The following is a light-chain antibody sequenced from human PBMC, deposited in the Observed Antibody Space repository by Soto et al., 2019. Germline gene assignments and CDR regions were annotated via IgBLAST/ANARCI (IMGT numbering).Light chain of an antibody. V-gene: IGLV2-11*01. Sequence: QSALTQPPSVSGSPGQSVAISCTGAYNFVSWYQQHPGKAPKLIVYDVNKWPSGVPDRFFGSKSGNTASLTISGLQAEDEADYYCCSYASTFIVFGGVTKLTVL. CDR2: DVN. J-gene: IGLJ2*01. CDR1: AYNF. CDR3: CSYASTFIV.